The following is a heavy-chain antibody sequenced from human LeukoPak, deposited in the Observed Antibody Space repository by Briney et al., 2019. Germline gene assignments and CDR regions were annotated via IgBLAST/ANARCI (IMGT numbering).Heavy chain of an antibody. V-gene: IGHV3-9*01. Sequence: GGSLRLSCAASGFTFDDYAMHWVRQAPGKGLEWVSGISWNSGSIGYADSVKGRFTISRDNAKNSLFLQLNRLRADDTAFYYCAKGRSIRYYYDSSGPDLWGQGTLVTVSS. CDR2: ISWNSGSI. CDR3: AKGRSIRYYYDSSGPDL. J-gene: IGHJ5*02. CDR1: GFTFDDYA. D-gene: IGHD3-22*01.